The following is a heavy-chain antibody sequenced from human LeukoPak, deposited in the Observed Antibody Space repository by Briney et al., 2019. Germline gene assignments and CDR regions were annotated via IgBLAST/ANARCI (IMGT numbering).Heavy chain of an antibody. V-gene: IGHV7-4-1*02. D-gene: IGHD1-26*01. CDR2: INTNTGNP. CDR3: VERNGGVDY. J-gene: IGHJ4*02. Sequence: ASVKVSYKASGYTFTSYAMNWVRQAPIQGLEWMGWINTNTGNPTYAQGFTGRFVFSLDTSVSTAYLQISSLKAEDTAVYYCVERNGGVDYWGQGTLVTVSS. CDR1: GYTFTSYA.